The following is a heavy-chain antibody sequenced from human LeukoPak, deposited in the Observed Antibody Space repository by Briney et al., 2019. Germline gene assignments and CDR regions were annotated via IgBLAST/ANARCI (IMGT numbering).Heavy chain of an antibody. V-gene: IGHV4-4*09. CDR3: ARQGGQQLPPLY. D-gene: IGHD6-13*01. J-gene: IGHJ4*02. CDR2: ISTSGST. Sequence: SETLSLTCSVSGGSISGYFWTWIRQPPGKGLEWIGYISTSGSTNYSPSLKSRVTISVDTFKNQFSLKLNSVTAADTAVYYCARQGGQQLPPLYWGQGTLVSVSS. CDR1: GGSISGYF.